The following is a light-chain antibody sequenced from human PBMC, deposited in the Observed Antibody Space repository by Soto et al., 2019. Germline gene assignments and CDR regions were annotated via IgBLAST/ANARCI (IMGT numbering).Light chain of an antibody. CDR3: QTWGTGIWV. CDR1: SGYSTYG. CDR2: LNSDGSH. V-gene: IGLV4-69*01. Sequence: QAVVTQSPSAPASLGASVKLTCTLSSGYSTYGIAWHQQQPEKGPRFLMKLNSDGSHNKGDGIPDRFSGSSSGAERYLTISSLQLEDEADYYCQTWGTGIWVFGGGTKLTVL. J-gene: IGLJ3*02.